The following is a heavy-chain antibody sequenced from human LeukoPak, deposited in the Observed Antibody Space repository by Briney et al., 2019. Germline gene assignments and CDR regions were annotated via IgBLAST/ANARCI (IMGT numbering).Heavy chain of an antibody. V-gene: IGHV4-4*07. D-gene: IGHD1-1*01. J-gene: IGHJ4*02. CDR2: IYTSGST. Sequence: SETPSLTCTVSGGSISSYYWSWIRQPAGKGLEWIGRIYTSGSTNYNPSLKSRVTMSVDTSKNQFSLKLSSVTAADTAVYYYARGIGYGNYFDYWGQGTLVTVSS. CDR1: GGSISSYY. CDR3: ARGIGYGNYFDY.